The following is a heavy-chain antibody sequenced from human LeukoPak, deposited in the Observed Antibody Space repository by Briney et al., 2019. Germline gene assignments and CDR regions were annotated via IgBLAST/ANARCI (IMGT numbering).Heavy chain of an antibody. V-gene: IGHV3-74*01. CDR3: IRTLIVATSPYMDV. CDR2: VNSDGTGT. J-gene: IGHJ6*03. D-gene: IGHD5-12*01. CDR1: GFTFSSYW. Sequence: GGSLRLSCAASGFTFSSYWMHWVRQAPGKGLVWVSRVNSDGTGTTYADSVEGRFTISRDNAKNTVYLQMHSLRAEDTAIYYCIRTLIVATSPYMDVWGKGTTVTVFS.